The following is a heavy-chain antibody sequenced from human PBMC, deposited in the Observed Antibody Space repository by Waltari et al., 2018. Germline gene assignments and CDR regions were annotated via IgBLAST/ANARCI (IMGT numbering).Heavy chain of an antibody. V-gene: IGHV3-30*18. CDR1: GFTFSSYG. J-gene: IGHJ3*02. CDR3: AKGWLITRIVVVTSEPVFDI. CDR2: ISYDGSNK. D-gene: IGHD3-22*01. Sequence: QVQLVESGGGVVQPGRSLRLSCAASGFTFSSYGMHWVRQAPGKGLGWVAVISYDGSNKYYADCVKARLTISRDNSKNTLYLQMNSLRAEDTAVYYCAKGWLITRIVVVTSEPVFDIWGQGTMVTVSS.